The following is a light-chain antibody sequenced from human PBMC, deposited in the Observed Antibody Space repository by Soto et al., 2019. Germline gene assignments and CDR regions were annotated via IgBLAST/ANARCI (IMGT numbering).Light chain of an antibody. CDR2: DAS. V-gene: IGKV1-33*01. J-gene: IGKJ4*01. CDR1: QSISNY. Sequence: DIQMPQSPSSLSTSVGDRVTITCRASQSISNYLNWYQQKPGKAPKLLIYDASNLETGVPSRFSGSGSGTDFTFTISSLQPEDIATYYCQQYDNLPALTFGGGTKVDIK. CDR3: QQYDNLPALT.